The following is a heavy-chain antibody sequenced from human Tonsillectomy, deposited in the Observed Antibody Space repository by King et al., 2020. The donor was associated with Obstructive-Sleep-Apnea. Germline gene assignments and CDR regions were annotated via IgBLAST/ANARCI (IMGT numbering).Heavy chain of an antibody. J-gene: IGHJ4*02. CDR3: ARDHGVVVVATFRGDDY. CDR1: GYTFTGYY. V-gene: IGHV1-2*02. Sequence: VQLVQSGAEVKKPGASVKVSCKASGYTFTGYYMHWVRQAPGQGLEWMGWINPNSGGTNYAQKFQGRVTMTRDTSISTAYMELSRLRSDDTAVYYCARDHGVVVVATFRGDDYWGQGTLVTVSS. CDR2: INPNSGGT. D-gene: IGHD2-15*01.